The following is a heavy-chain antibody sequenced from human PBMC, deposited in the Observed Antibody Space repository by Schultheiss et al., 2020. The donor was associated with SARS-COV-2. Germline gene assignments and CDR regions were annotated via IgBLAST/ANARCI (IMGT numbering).Heavy chain of an antibody. Sequence: SETLSLTFSVSDGSISRSNWWSWVRQPPGKGLEWIGEIYHSGSTNYNSSLKSRVTISVDKSKNQFSLKLSSVTAADTAVYYCARDQSRGYNYGFYYYGMDVWCQGTTVTVSS. D-gene: IGHD5-18*01. CDR2: IYHSGST. CDR3: ARDQSRGYNYGFYYYGMDV. J-gene: IGHJ6*02. CDR1: DGSISRSNW. V-gene: IGHV4-4*02.